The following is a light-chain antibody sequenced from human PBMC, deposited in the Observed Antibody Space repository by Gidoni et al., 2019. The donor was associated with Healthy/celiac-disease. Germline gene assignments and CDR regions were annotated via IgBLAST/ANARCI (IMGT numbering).Light chain of an antibody. V-gene: IGKV4-1*01. Sequence: DIVMTQSPDSLAVSLGERATINCKSSQSVLYSSNNKNYFAWYQQKPGQPPKLLIYWASTRESGVPDRFSGSGSGTDFTLTISSLQAEDVAVYYCQQYYSTPGITFGQGTRLEIK. CDR1: QSVLYSSNNKNY. CDR3: QQYYSTPGIT. J-gene: IGKJ5*01. CDR2: WAS.